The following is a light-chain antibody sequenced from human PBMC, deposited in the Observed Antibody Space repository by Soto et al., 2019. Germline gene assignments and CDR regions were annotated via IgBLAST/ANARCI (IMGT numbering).Light chain of an antibody. J-gene: IGKJ5*01. CDR3: QQYGNSPIT. CDR2: GTS. CDR1: ERIYSAY. Sequence: VVTQSPATLSLSRGERATLSCRASERIYSAYLGWYQQKPGQAPSLLIYGTSSIATGIPDRFSGSGSGTDFTFNISRLETEDFAVYYCQQYGNSPITFGQGTRLEIK. V-gene: IGKV3-20*01.